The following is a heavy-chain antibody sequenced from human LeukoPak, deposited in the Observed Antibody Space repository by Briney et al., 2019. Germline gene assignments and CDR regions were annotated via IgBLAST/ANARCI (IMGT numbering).Heavy chain of an antibody. D-gene: IGHD3-10*01. CDR2: ISSSGTTI. CDR3: ARPDGDYYHGSGSYFHY. Sequence: GGSLRLSCAASGFTFSSYEMNWVGQARGKGLEWVSYISSSGTTIYYADSVKGRFTISRDNAKNSLYLQMNSLRAEDTAVYYCARPDGDYYHGSGSYFHYWGQGTLATVSS. V-gene: IGHV3-48*03. J-gene: IGHJ4*02. CDR1: GFTFSSYE.